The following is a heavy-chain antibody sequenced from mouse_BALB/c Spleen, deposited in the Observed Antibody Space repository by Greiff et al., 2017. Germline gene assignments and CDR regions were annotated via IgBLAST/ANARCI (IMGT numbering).Heavy chain of an antibody. CDR2: INPGSGGT. CDR3: ARGRYYCYFDY. CDR1: GYAFTNYL. V-gene: IGHV1-54*01. J-gene: IGHJ2*01. D-gene: IGHD2-3*01. Sequence: VQLQESGAELVRPGPSVKVSCKASGYAFTNYLIEWVKQRPGQGLEWIGVINPGSGGTNYNEKFKGKATLTADKSSSTAYMQLSSLTSDDSAVYFCARGRYYCYFDYWGQGTTLTVSS.